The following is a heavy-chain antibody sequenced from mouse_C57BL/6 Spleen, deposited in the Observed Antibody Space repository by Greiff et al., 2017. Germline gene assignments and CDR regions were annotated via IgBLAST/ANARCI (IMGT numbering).Heavy chain of an antibody. CDR1: GYAFTNYL. V-gene: IGHV1-54*01. CDR2: INPGSGGT. J-gene: IGHJ4*01. Sequence: VQLQQSGAELVRPGTSVKVSCKASGYAFTNYLIEWVKQRPGQGLEWIGLINPGSGGTNYNEKFKGKATLTADKSSSTAYMQLSSLTSEDSAVYFCARNYKRDAMDYWGQGTSVTGSS. CDR3: ARNYKRDAMDY. D-gene: IGHD2-12*01.